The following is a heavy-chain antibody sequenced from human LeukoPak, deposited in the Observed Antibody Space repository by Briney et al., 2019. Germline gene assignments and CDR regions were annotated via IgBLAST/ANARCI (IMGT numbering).Heavy chain of an antibody. V-gene: IGHV4-59*01. Sequence: SETLSLTCTVSGGSISSYYWSWIRQPPGKGLEWIGNIYYSGSTNYNPSLKSRVTISVDTSKNQFSLKLSSVTAADTAVYYCARFGRDGYNGYFDYWGQGTLVTVSS. CDR1: GGSISSYY. D-gene: IGHD5-24*01. CDR2: IYYSGST. J-gene: IGHJ4*02. CDR3: ARFGRDGYNGYFDY.